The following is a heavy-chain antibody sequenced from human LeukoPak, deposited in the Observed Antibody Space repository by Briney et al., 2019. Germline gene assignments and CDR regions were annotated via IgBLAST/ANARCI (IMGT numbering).Heavy chain of an antibody. CDR1: VYTFTNYG. D-gene: IGHD2-15*01. CDR2: ISGYNGNT. Sequence: ASVKVSCKAFVYTFTNYGISWVRQAPGQGLEWMGWISGYNGNTNYAQKLQGRVTMTTDTSTSTAYMELRSLRSDDTAVYYCARVAPNRRYCSGGSCLNYFDYWGQGTLDTVS. J-gene: IGHJ4*02. V-gene: IGHV1-18*01. CDR3: ARVAPNRRYCSGGSCLNYFDY.